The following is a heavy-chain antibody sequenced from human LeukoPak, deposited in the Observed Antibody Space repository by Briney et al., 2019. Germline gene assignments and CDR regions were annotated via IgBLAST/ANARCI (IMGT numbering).Heavy chain of an antibody. CDR1: GGSIDTYY. J-gene: IGHJ4*02. Sequence: SETLSLTCTVSGGSIDTYYWNWIRQPAGKGLEWIGRIYTSGSTNYNPSLKSRVTMSVDTSKNQFSLKLSSVTAADTAVYYCARIRSSGWGPNFDYWGQGTLVTVSS. CDR3: ARIRSSGWGPNFDY. CDR2: IYTSGST. V-gene: IGHV4-4*07. D-gene: IGHD6-19*01.